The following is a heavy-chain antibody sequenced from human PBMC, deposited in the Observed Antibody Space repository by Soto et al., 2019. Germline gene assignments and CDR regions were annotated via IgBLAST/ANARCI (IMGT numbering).Heavy chain of an antibody. CDR1: GGSISSSSYY. CDR3: ARVGYCTNGVCFAFDI. D-gene: IGHD2-8*01. V-gene: IGHV4-39*07. Sequence: SETLSLTCTVSGGSISSSSYYWGWIRQPPGKGLEWIGSIYYSGSTYYNPSLKSRVTISVDTPKNQFSLKLSSVTAADTAVYYCARVGYCTNGVCFAFDIWGQGTMVTVSS. CDR2: IYYSGST. J-gene: IGHJ3*02.